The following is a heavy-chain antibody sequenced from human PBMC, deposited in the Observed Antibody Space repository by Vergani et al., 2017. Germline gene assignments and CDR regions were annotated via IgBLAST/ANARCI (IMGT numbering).Heavy chain of an antibody. Sequence: EVQLLESGGGLVQPGGSLRLSCAASGFTFSSYEMNWVRQAPGKGLEWVSYISSSGSTIYYADSVKGRFTISRDNSKNTLYLQMNSLRAEDTAVYYCARGGPHDFWSGYYMSPDYWGQGTLVTVSS. J-gene: IGHJ4*02. V-gene: IGHV3-48*03. CDR2: ISSSGSTI. CDR3: ARGGPHDFWSGYYMSPDY. CDR1: GFTFSSYE. D-gene: IGHD3-3*01.